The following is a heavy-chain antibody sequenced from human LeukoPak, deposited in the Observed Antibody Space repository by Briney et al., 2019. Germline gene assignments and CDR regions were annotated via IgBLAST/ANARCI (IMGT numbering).Heavy chain of an antibody. CDR3: ARARTSSGWYGMKSDFDY. J-gene: IGHJ4*02. V-gene: IGHV3-23*01. D-gene: IGHD6-19*01. CDR2: ISGSGGST. CDR1: GFTFSSYA. Sequence: PGGSLRLSCAASGFTFSSYAISWVRQAPGKGLEWVSVISGSGGSTYYADSMKGRFTISRDNSKNTLYLQMNSLRAEDTAVYYCARARTSSGWYGMKSDFDYWGQGTLVTVSS.